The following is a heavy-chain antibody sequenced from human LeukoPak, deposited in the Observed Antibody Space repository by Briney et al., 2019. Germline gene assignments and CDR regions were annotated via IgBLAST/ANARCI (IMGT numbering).Heavy chain of an antibody. CDR1: GYSFTSYW. CDR2: IDPSDSYT. V-gene: IGHV5-10-1*01. D-gene: IGHD3-22*01. Sequence: GESLQISCKGSGYSFTSYWISWVRQMPGKGLEWMGRIDPSDSYTNYSPSFQGHVTISADKSISTAYLQWSSLKASDTAMYYCARSYYYDSSGYYYLKPYDAFDIWGQGTMVTVSS. CDR3: ARSYYYDSSGYYYLKPYDAFDI. J-gene: IGHJ3*02.